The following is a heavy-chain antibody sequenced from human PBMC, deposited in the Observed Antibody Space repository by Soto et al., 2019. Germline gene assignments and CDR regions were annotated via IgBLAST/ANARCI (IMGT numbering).Heavy chain of an antibody. J-gene: IGHJ6*02. CDR1: GGTFSSYA. CDR3: ARETPAPITIFGVYYYYGMDV. CDR2: IIPIFGTA. Sequence: SVKVSCKASGGTFSSYAISWVRQAPGQGLEWMGGIIPIFGTANYAQKFQGRVTITADESTSTAYMELSSLRSEDTAVYYCARETPAPITIFGVYYYYGMDVWGRGTTVTVSS. D-gene: IGHD3-3*01. V-gene: IGHV1-69*13.